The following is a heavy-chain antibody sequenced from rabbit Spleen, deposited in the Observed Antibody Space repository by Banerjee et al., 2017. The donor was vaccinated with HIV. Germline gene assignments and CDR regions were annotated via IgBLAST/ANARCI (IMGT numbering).Heavy chain of an antibody. J-gene: IGHJ4*01. CDR2: IEPVFGIT. CDR1: GFSFSTTYY. D-gene: IGHD1-1*01. CDR3: ARGYANSSSGLPTYYFNL. Sequence: QSLEESGGDLVKPEGSLTLTCTTSGFSFSTTYYMNWVRQAPGKGLEWIGYIEPVFGITYYASWVNGRFTISSHNAQNTLYLQLNSLTAADTATYFCARGYANSSSGLPTYYFNLWGQGTLVTVS. V-gene: IGHV1S40*01.